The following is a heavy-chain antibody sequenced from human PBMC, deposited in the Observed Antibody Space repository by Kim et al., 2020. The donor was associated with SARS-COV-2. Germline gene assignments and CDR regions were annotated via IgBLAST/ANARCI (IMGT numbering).Heavy chain of an antibody. D-gene: IGHD3-3*01. CDR1: GFTFSSYA. J-gene: IGHJ3*02. V-gene: IGHV3-23*01. CDR3: AKVTLRIFGVVKDAFDI. CDR2: ISGSGGST. Sequence: GGSLRLSCAASGFTFSSYAMSWVRQAPGKGLEWVSAISGSGGSTYYADSVKGRFTISRDNSKNTLYLQMNSLRAEDTAVYYCAKVTLRIFGVVKDAFDIWGQGTMVTVSS.